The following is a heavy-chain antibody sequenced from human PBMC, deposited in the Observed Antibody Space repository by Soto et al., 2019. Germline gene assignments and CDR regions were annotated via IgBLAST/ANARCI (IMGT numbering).Heavy chain of an antibody. J-gene: IGHJ4*02. D-gene: IGHD2-15*01. Sequence: QVQLVESGGGLVKPGGSLRLSCAASGFPFSDYYMSWIRQAPGKGLEWVSSITKSGGATYYADSVKGRFTISRDNAKNSLYLQMNSLRAEDTAVYYCARETPLVAVTPEFDLWGQGTLVAVSS. CDR3: ARETPLVAVTPEFDL. CDR2: ITKSGGAT. V-gene: IGHV3-11*01. CDR1: GFPFSDYY.